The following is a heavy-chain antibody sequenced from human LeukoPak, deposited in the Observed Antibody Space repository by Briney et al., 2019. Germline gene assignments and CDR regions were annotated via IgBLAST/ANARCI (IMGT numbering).Heavy chain of an antibody. D-gene: IGHD2-15*01. CDR2: TSAKTDGGTA. Sequence: PGGSLRLSCAASGFTFSNAWMSWVRQAPGKGLEWVGRTSAKTDGGTADYAAPVKGRFTISRDDSKNTLYLQMNSLKTEDTAVYYCTTDVPGLLSSPVEYWGHGTLVTVSS. CDR1: GFTFSNAW. CDR3: TTDVPGLLSSPVEY. J-gene: IGHJ4*01. V-gene: IGHV3-15*01.